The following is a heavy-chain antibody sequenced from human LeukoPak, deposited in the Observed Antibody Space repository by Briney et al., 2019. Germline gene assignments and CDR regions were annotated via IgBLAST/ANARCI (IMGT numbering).Heavy chain of an antibody. J-gene: IGHJ4*02. CDR1: GFTFSTYG. V-gene: IGHV3-30*02. CDR3: AKWSRDDSSGYYYVDY. Sequence: GGSLRVSCAASGFTFSTYGMHWVRQAPGKGVEWVAFIRYDGSNKYYADSVKGRFTISRDNSKNTLYLQMKSLRAEDTAVYYCAKWSRDDSSGYYYVDYWGQGTLVTVSS. D-gene: IGHD3-22*01. CDR2: IRYDGSNK.